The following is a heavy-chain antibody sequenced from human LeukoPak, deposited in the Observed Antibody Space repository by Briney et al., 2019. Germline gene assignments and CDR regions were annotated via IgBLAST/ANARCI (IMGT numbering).Heavy chain of an antibody. CDR3: ASRSDIAAAGDY. Sequence: GGSLRLSCAASGFTVSSNYMSWVRQAPGKGLEWVSVIYSGGSTYYADSVKGRFTISRDNSKNTLYLQMNSLRAEDTAVYYCASRSDIAAAGDYWGLGTLVTVST. J-gene: IGHJ4*02. CDR1: GFTVSSNY. V-gene: IGHV3-53*01. D-gene: IGHD6-13*01. CDR2: IYSGGST.